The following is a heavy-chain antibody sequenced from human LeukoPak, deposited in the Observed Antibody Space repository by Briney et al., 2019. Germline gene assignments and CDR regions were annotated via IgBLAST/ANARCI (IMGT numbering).Heavy chain of an antibody. J-gene: IGHJ2*01. V-gene: IGHV4-39*01. D-gene: IGHD6-19*01. CDR2: IYYSGST. CDR3: ARHGWHAWYFDL. CDR1: GGSISSSSYY. Sequence: SETLSLTCTVSGGSISSSSYYWGWIRQPPGKGLEWIRSIYYSGSTYYNPSLKSRVTISVDTSKNQFSLKLSSVTAADTAVYYCARHGWHAWYFDLWGRGTLVTVSS.